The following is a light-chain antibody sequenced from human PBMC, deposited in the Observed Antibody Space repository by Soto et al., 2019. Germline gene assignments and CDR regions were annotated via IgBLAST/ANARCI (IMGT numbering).Light chain of an antibody. CDR3: QQFRSSTWT. CDR2: DAS. Sequence: DIQMTQSPSTLSASVGDRVSLTCRASQSINSYLSWYQQKPGKAPNLLIYDASSWERGVPSRFSGRGSGTEFTLTISSLQPEDFAIYYCQQFRSSTWTFGPGTKVQIK. V-gene: IGKV1-5*01. J-gene: IGKJ1*01. CDR1: QSINSY.